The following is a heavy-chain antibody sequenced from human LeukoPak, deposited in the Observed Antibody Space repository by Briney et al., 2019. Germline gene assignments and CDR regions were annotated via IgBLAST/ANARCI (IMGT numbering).Heavy chain of an antibody. D-gene: IGHD5-12*01. V-gene: IGHV3-64D*06. J-gene: IGHJ4*02. Sequence: PGGPLRLSCSASGFTFSSYAMHWVRQAPGKGLEYVSAISSNGGSTYYADSVKGRFTISRDNSKNTLYLQMSSLRAEDTAVYYCYSGYGAYFDYWGQGTLVTVSS. CDR3: YSGYGAYFDY. CDR1: GFTFSSYA. CDR2: ISSNGGST.